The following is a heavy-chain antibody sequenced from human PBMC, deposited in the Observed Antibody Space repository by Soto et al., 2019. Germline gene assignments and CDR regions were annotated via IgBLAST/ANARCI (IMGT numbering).Heavy chain of an antibody. J-gene: IGHJ4*02. CDR3: ARLARWRSGYSYGYDY. CDR1: GGSISSYY. Sequence: PSETLSLTCTVSGGSISSYYRSWIRQPPGKGLEWIGYIYYSGSTNYNPSLKSRVTISVDTSKNQFSLKLSSVTAADTAVYYCARLARWRSGYSYGYDYWGQGTLVTVSS. D-gene: IGHD5-18*01. CDR2: IYYSGST. V-gene: IGHV4-59*08.